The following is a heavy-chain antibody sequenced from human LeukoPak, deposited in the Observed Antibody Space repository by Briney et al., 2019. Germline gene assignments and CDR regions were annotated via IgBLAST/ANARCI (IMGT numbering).Heavy chain of an antibody. CDR1: GYSFTSYW. CDR2: IYPGDSDT. J-gene: IGHJ5*02. D-gene: IGHD5-18*01. Sequence: PGESLKISCKGSGYSFTSYWIGWVRQMPGKGLEWMGIIYPGDSDTRYSPSFQGQVTISADKSISTAYLQWSSLKASDTAMYYCATWTHADTAMVTRFYWFDPWGQGTLVTVSS. CDR3: ATWTHADTAMVTRFYWFDP. V-gene: IGHV5-51*03.